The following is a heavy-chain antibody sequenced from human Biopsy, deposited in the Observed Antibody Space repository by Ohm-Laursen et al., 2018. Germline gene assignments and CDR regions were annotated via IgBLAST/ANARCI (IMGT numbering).Heavy chain of an antibody. D-gene: IGHD7-27*01. CDR3: ARLTGDPSY. J-gene: IGHJ4*02. CDR1: GGSIKSYY. Sequence: GTLSLTWTVSGGSIKSYYWNWIRQSPGKGLEWIGFIYYTGHTNYNPSLKSRATISVDTSKNQFSLKVISVTAADTAVYYCARLTGDPSYWGQGILVTVSP. CDR2: IYYTGHT. V-gene: IGHV4-59*01.